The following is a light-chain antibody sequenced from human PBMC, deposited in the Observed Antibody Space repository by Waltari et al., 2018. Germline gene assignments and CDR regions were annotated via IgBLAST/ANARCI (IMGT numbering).Light chain of an antibody. CDR3: QQRSNWPST. CDR1: QSVSSY. CDR2: DAS. J-gene: IGKJ3*01. Sequence: EIVLTQSPATLSLSPGERATHSCRSSQSVSSYLAWYQQKPGQAPRLLIYDASNRATGIPARFSGSGSGTDFTLTISSLEPEDFAVYYCQQRSNWPSTFGPGTKVDIK. V-gene: IGKV3-11*01.